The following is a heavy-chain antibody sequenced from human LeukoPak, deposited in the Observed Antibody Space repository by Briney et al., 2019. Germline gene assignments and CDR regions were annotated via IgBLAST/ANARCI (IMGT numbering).Heavy chain of an antibody. J-gene: IGHJ3*02. Sequence: SETLSLTCTVSSGSISSSSHYWGWIRQPPGKGLEWIGSIFYSGITYYNPSLKSRVAISVDTYKNQFSLKVRSVTAADTAVYYCAREGYGAFDIWGQGTMVTVSS. D-gene: IGHD6-13*01. CDR2: IFYSGIT. V-gene: IGHV4-39*02. CDR1: SGSISSSSHY. CDR3: AREGYGAFDI.